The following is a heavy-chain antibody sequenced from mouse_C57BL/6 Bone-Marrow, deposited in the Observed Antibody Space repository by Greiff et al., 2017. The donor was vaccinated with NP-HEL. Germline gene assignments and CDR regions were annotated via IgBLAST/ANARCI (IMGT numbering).Heavy chain of an antibody. Sequence: QFTLKVSGPGLLQPSQTLSLTCSFSGFSLSTFGMGVGWIRQPSAMGLEWLAHIWWDEDTYYNPALMSRLTISKDTSKNQVFLKIANVDTADTTTYYCARGNYVDYFDYWGQGTTLTVSS. V-gene: IGHV8-8*01. D-gene: IGHD2-1*01. J-gene: IGHJ2*01. CDR3: ARGNYVDYFDY. CDR1: GFSLSTFGMG. CDR2: IWWDEDT.